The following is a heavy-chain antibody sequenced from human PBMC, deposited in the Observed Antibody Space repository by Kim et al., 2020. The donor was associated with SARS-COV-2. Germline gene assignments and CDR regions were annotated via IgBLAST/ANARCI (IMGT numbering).Heavy chain of an antibody. CDR1: GGTFSSYA. V-gene: IGHV1-69*04. CDR3: ASSPGYSSSFYYYYMDV. Sequence: SVKVSCKASGGTFSSYAISWVRQAPGQGLEWMGRIIPILGIANYAQKFQGRVTITADKSTSTAYMELSSLRSGDTAVYYCASSPGYSSSFYYYYMDVWGKGTTVTVSS. CDR2: IIPILGIA. J-gene: IGHJ6*03. D-gene: IGHD6-13*01.